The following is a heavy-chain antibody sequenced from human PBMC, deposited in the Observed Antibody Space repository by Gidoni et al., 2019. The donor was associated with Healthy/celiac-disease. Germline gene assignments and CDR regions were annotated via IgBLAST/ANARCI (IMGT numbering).Heavy chain of an antibody. Sequence: EVQLVESGGGLVQPGGSLRLSCAASRFTFSSYGMHWVRQAPGKGQVWVSRINSDGSSTSYADSVKGRFTISRDNAKNTLYLQMNSLRAEDTAVYYCARVGRRWNFDYWGQGTLVTVSS. CDR3: ARVGRRWNFDY. CDR1: RFTFSSYG. V-gene: IGHV3-74*01. D-gene: IGHD2-15*01. CDR2: INSDGSST. J-gene: IGHJ4*02.